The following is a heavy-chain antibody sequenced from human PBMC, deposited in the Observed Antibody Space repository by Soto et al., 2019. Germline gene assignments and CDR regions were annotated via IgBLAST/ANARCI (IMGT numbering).Heavy chain of an antibody. V-gene: IGHV1-69*08. J-gene: IGHJ6*02. CDR1: GDTFSSYA. D-gene: IGHD2-21*01. CDR3: ARRRYCGYDCYHKHYYGMDV. Sequence: QVQLVQSGAELKKTGSSVKVSCRASGDTFSSYAVNWVRQAPGRGLEWMGRIITVLGTTDYAQNFKGRLTITAEKSPTSVYMEVSSLRSEDTAVYYCARRRYCGYDCYHKHYYGMDVWGQGTTVTVAS. CDR2: IITVLGTT.